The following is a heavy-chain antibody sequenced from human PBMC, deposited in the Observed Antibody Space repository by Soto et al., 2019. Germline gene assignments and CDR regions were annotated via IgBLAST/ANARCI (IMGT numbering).Heavy chain of an antibody. D-gene: IGHD6-6*01. Sequence: EVQLVESGGGLVQPGRSLRLSCAASGFIFDDYAMHWVRQAPGKGLEWVSGISWNSGSRGYADSVKGRFTISRDNGKSSLYLQLSSLRADDTALYYCAKDHMWGEDSTSYYFDSWGQGTLVTVSS. J-gene: IGHJ4*02. CDR3: AKDHMWGEDSTSYYFDS. CDR1: GFIFDDYA. CDR2: ISWNSGSR. V-gene: IGHV3-9*01.